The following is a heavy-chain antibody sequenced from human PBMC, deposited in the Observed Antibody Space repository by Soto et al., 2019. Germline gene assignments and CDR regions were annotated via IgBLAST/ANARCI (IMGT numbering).Heavy chain of an antibody. CDR1: GGSISSYY. D-gene: IGHD5-18*01. Sequence: PSETLSLTCTVSGGSISSYYWSWIRQPPGKGLEWIGYIYYSGSTHYNPSLKSRVTISVDTSKNQFSLKLSSVTAADTAVYYCASLKLGYSTFDPWGQGTLVTVSS. J-gene: IGHJ5*02. V-gene: IGHV4-59*08. CDR2: IYYSGST. CDR3: ASLKLGYSTFDP.